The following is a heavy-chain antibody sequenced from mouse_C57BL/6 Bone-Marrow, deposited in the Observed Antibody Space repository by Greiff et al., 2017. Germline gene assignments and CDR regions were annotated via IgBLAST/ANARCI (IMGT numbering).Heavy chain of an antibody. Sequence: QVQLQQPGAELVMPGASVKLSCKASGYTFTSYWMHWVKQRPGQGLEWIGEIDPSDSYTYYNQKFKGKSTLTVDKSSSTAYMQLSSLTSEDSAVYYCARWLRRKSFDYWGQGTTRTFSS. CDR2: IDPSDSYT. CDR1: GYTFTSYW. CDR3: ARWLRRKSFDY. V-gene: IGHV1-69*01. D-gene: IGHD2-2*01. J-gene: IGHJ2*01.